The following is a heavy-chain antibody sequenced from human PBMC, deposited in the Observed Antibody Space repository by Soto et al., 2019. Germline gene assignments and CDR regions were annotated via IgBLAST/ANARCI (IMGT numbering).Heavy chain of an antibody. D-gene: IGHD6-6*01. CDR1: GDSVSSNRAA. CDR2: TYYRSKWYN. Sequence: SQTLSLTCAISGDSVSSNRAAWNWIRQSPSRGLEWLGRTYYRSKWYNDYAVSVKSRITINPDTSKNQFSLQLNSVTPEDTAVYYCAREPVGSSSSLNAFDIWGQGTMVTVSS. CDR3: AREPVGSSSSLNAFDI. J-gene: IGHJ3*02. V-gene: IGHV6-1*01.